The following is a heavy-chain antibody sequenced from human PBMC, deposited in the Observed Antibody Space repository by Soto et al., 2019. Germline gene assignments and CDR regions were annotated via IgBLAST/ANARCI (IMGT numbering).Heavy chain of an antibody. Sequence: SETLSLTCTVSGGAIRGYYWTWIRQPAGKGLEWIGRIYSSGTTKYNPSLQSRVNMSLDTSKNQFSLRLTSVTAADTAVYYCARGQRFSDWFDPWGQGTLVTVSS. CDR2: IYSSGTT. CDR1: GGAIRGYY. V-gene: IGHV4-4*07. J-gene: IGHJ5*02. D-gene: IGHD3-3*01. CDR3: ARGQRFSDWFDP.